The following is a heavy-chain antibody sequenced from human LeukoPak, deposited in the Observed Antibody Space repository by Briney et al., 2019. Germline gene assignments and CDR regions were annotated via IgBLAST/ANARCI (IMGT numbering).Heavy chain of an antibody. J-gene: IGHJ4*02. CDR3: ARGRVVVPAPDDY. Sequence: PSETLSLTCTVSGGSVSSGSYYCSWIRQPPGKGLEWIGYIYYSGSTNYNPSLKSRVTISVDTSKNQFSLKLSSVTAADTAVYYCARGRVVVPAPDDYWGQGTLVTVSS. CDR2: IYYSGST. D-gene: IGHD2-2*01. V-gene: IGHV4-61*01. CDR1: GGSVSSGSYY.